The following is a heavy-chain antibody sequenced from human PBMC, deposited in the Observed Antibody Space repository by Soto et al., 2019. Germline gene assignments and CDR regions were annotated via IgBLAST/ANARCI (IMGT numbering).Heavy chain of an antibody. CDR2: IWYDGSNK. J-gene: IGHJ2*01. V-gene: IGHV3-33*01. CDR1: GFTFSSYG. CDR3: AREHGDFVGGFDR. Sequence: QVQLVESGGGVVQPGRSLRLSCAASGFTFSSYGMHWVRQAPGKGLEWVAVIWYDGSNKYYADSVKGRFTISRDNSKNAQYLQMNSLRAVDTAGYYCAREHGDFVGGFDRWGRGTLVTRSS. D-gene: IGHD4-17*01.